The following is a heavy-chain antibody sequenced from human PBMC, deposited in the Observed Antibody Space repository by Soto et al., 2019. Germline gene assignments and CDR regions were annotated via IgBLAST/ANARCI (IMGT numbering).Heavy chain of an antibody. J-gene: IGHJ4*02. CDR3: APASSWYDSSVAY. D-gene: IGHD3-22*01. CDR1: GFSFTNAW. CDR2: IKSKTNGGTT. Sequence: PGGSLRLSCAASGFSFTNAWMYWIRQVPGKGLEWVGRIKSKTNGGTTDYAAPVVGRFSISRDDSINTLYLQMNSLKTEDTAIYHCAPASSWYDSSVAYWGQGTLVTVSS. V-gene: IGHV3-15*07.